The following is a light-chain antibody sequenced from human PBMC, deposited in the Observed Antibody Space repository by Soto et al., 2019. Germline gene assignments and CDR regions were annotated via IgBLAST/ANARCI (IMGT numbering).Light chain of an antibody. CDR2: GAS. CDR1: QSVSRN. Sequence: EIVMTQSPATLSVSPGERATLSCRASQSVSRNLAWYQLKPGQAPRLLIYGASSGATGIPVRFSGSGSGTEFTLTISSLQSEDFAVYYCQQYNNWPLTFGQGTRLEIK. V-gene: IGKV3-15*01. J-gene: IGKJ5*01. CDR3: QQYNNWPLT.